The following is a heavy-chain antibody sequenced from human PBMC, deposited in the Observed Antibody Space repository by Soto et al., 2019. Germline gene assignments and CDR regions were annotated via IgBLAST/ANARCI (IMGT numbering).Heavy chain of an antibody. J-gene: IGHJ4*02. CDR1: GGSISSGGYF. V-gene: IGHV4-30-2*01. Sequence: SETLSLTCVVSGGSISSGGYFWSWIRQPPGKGLEWIGYIYHSGSTYYNPSLKSRVTISVDRPKNQFSLKLSSVTAADTAVYYCARDNGYSYGYNLDHWGQGTLVTVSS. CDR2: IYHSGST. CDR3: ARDNGYSYGYNLDH. D-gene: IGHD5-18*01.